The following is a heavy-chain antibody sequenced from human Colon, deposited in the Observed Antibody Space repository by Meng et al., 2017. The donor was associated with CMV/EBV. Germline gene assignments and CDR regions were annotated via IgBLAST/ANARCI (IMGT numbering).Heavy chain of an antibody. CDR2: INPVTGDT. J-gene: IGHJ4*02. CDR3: ATFGGDFDY. D-gene: IGHD3-3*01. V-gene: IGHV1-2*02. Sequence: VELVEAGAEVKGPGASVKVSCKTSGYTFNGYFMHWVRQAPGQGLEWMGWINPVTGDTSYAQKFQVRVTMTRDTSISTAYMELSSLRSDDTAVYYCATFGGDFDYWGQGTLVTVSS. CDR1: GYTFNGYF.